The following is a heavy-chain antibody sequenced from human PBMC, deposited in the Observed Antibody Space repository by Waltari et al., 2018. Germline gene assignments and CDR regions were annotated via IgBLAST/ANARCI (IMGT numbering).Heavy chain of an antibody. Sequence: EVQLLESGGGLVQPGGSLRLSCAASGFTFSSYAMSRFRQAPGRGLGGGSAIRCSGGSTYYADSVRGRFTISRDNSKNTLDLQMNSLRSEDTAVYYCANGGRYSSSSRFDYWGQGTLVTVSS. CDR3: ANGGRYSSSSRFDY. V-gene: IGHV3-23*01. CDR1: GFTFSSYA. D-gene: IGHD6-6*01. CDR2: IRCSGGST. J-gene: IGHJ4*02.